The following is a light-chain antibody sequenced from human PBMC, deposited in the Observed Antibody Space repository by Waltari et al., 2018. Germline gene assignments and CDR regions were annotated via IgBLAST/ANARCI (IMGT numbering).Light chain of an antibody. CDR3: SAYVGSEVV. V-gene: IGLV2-8*01. CDR2: EVT. J-gene: IGLJ3*02. Sequence: QSALTQPPSASGSPGQSVPISCPGTSSDDGGYNYVSWYQQHPGKAPKLLIFEVTKRPSGVPDRFSGSKSGDMASLTVSGLQADDEADYFCSAYVGSEVVFGEGTKLTVL. CDR1: SSDDGGYNY.